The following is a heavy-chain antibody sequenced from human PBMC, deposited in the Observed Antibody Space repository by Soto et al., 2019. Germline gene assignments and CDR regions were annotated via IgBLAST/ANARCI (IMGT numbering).Heavy chain of an antibody. D-gene: IGHD2-2*01. CDR3: ARGYCTSSGCSHYFDY. J-gene: IGHJ4*02. Sequence: QVQLVQSGAEVKKPGASVKVSCKASGYTFPGNYMHWVRQAPGQGLEWMALINPTSGGTNYAQKFQGRVTMTWDTSISTAYMELSRLRSDDTAIYSCARGYCTSSGCSHYFDYWGQGTLVTVSS. V-gene: IGHV1-2*02. CDR1: GYTFPGNY. CDR2: INPTSGGT.